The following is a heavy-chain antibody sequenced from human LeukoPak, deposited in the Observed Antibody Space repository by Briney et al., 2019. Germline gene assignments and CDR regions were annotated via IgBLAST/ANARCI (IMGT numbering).Heavy chain of an antibody. J-gene: IGHJ4*02. Sequence: PGGSLRLSCAAFGFTFSTYNMNWVRQAPGKGLEWVSSITSGGTYTYYADSVEGRFTTSRDNAKNLLSLQLSSLRAEDTAVYYCARGHYDILTASYKWTPDYWGQGILVTVSS. CDR1: GFTFSTYN. V-gene: IGHV3-21*06. D-gene: IGHD3-9*01. CDR3: ARGHYDILTASYKWTPDY. CDR2: ITSGGTYT.